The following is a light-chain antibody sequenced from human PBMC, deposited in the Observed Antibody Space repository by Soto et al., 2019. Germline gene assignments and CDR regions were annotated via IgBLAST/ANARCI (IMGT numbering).Light chain of an antibody. CDR1: SSDIGGYNS. CDR2: EVS. CDR3: SSYTSSSPCV. Sequence: QSVLTQPASVSGSLGQSITISCTGASSDIGGYNSVSWYQQHPGKAPKLMIYEVSNRPSGVSNRFSGSKSGNTASLTISGLQAEDEADYYCSSYTSSSPCVFGTGTKVTVL. V-gene: IGLV2-14*01. J-gene: IGLJ1*01.